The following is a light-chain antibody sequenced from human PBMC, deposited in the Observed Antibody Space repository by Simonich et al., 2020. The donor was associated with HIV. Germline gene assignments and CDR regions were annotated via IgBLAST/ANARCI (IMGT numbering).Light chain of an antibody. J-gene: IGLJ3*02. V-gene: IGLV2-14*01. CDR2: DVS. Sequence: QSALTQPASVSGSPGQSITISCTGTSSDVGGYNYVSWYQQHPGKAPKLMIYDVSKRPSGVSNRFSGSKSGNTASLTISGLQAEDEADYYCSSYTSSGTAWVFGGGTKVTVL. CDR1: SSDVGGYNY. CDR3: SSYTSSGTAWV.